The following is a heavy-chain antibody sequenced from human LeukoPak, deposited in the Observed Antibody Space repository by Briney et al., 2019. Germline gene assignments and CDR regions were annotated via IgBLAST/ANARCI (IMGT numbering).Heavy chain of an antibody. V-gene: IGHV1-2*02. CDR3: ARDVAEDLDY. CDR1: VYTFTGYY. J-gene: IGHJ4*02. CDR2: INPKSGGT. Sequence: ASVKVSCKASVYTFTGYYMHWVRQAPGQGLEWMGWINPKSGGTNYAQKFQGRVTMTRDTSISTAYMELSRLRSDDTAVYYCARDVAEDLDYWGQGTLVTVSS.